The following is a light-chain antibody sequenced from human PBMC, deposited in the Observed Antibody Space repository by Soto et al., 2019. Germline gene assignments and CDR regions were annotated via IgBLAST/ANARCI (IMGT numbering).Light chain of an antibody. CDR3: SSYTSSSTRV. CDR1: SSDVGGYNY. J-gene: IGLJ1*01. V-gene: IGLV2-14*03. CDR2: DVD. Sequence: QSALTQPASVSGSPGQSITISCTGTSSDVGGYNYVSWYQQYPGKAPKVVIYDVDNQPSGVSHRFSGSKSGNTASLTISGLQAEDEADYYCSSYTSSSTRVFGTGTKLTVL.